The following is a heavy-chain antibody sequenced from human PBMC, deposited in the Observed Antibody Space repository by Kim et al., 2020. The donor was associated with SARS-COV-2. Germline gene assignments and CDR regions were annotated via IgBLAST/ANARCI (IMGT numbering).Heavy chain of an antibody. CDR2: INHSGST. V-gene: IGHV4-34*01. CDR1: GGSFSGYY. J-gene: IGHJ5*02. Sequence: SETLSLTCAVYGGSFSGYYWSWIRQPPGKGLEWIGEINHSGSTNYNPSLKSRVTISVDTSKNQFSLKLSSVTAADTAVYYCARATGRITMVRGFSRGWFDPWGQGTLVTVSS. CDR3: ARATGRITMVRGFSRGWFDP. D-gene: IGHD3-10*01.